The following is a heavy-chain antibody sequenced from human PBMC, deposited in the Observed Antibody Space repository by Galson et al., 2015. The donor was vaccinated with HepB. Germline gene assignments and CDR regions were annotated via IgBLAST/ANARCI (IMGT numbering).Heavy chain of an antibody. Sequence: SLRLSCAASGFPFSDYYMDWVRQAPGKGLEWVGRSGNKANNYTTEYAASVKGRFTVSRDNSKNSLYLQMNSLKTEDTAVYYCSLGYAFDIWGQGTMVTVSS. CDR2: SGNKANNYTT. V-gene: IGHV3-72*01. J-gene: IGHJ3*02. CDR1: GFPFSDYY. CDR3: SLGYAFDI.